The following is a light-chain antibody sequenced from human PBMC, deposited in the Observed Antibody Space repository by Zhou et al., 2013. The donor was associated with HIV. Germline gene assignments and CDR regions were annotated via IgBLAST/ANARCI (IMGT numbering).Light chain of an antibody. V-gene: IGKV3-20*01. Sequence: EVLMTQSPVTLSVSPGERATLSCWASQSVSSNLAWYQQKPGQAPRLLIYDASNRATGIPARFSGSGSGTDFTLTISRLEPEDFAVYYCELHGSSPPFTFGPGTKVNMK. J-gene: IGKJ3*01. CDR3: ELHGSSPPFT. CDR1: QSVSSN. CDR2: DAS.